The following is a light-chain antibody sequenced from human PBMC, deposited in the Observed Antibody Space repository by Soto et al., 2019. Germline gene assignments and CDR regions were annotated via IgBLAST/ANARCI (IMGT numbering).Light chain of an antibody. Sequence: DIQMTQSPSTLSAYVRDSVTITCRARQSISSYLNWYQQKPGNAPNLLISTTSSWEGGVPSRFSGSGSGTDFTLIISSLQPEDFATYFCQQSYSRPRTFGQGTKVDIK. V-gene: IGKV1-39*01. CDR1: QSISSY. J-gene: IGKJ1*01. CDR3: QQSYSRPRT. CDR2: TTS.